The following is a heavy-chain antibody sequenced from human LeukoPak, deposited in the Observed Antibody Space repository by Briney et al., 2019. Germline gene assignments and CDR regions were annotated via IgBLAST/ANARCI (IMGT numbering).Heavy chain of an antibody. CDR3: ARRLPYYGMDV. J-gene: IGHJ6*04. V-gene: IGHV3-48*03. CDR2: IGRRGIST. Sequence: GRSLRLSCAASGFTFRTYEMSWVRQAPGKGPEWVSNIGRRGISTWYADSVKGRFTISRDNAKNSLCLQMNSLTVEDTAVYYCARRLPYYGMDVWGKGTTVTVSS. CDR1: GFTFRTYE.